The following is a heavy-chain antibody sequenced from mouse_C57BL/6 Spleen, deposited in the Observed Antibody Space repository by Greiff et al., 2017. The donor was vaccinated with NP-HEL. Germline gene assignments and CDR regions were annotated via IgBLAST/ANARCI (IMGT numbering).Heavy chain of an antibody. Sequence: VQLQQSGPELVKPGASVKISCKASGYAFSSSWMNWVKQRPGKGLEWIGRIYPGDGDTNYNGKFKGKATLTADKSSSTAYMQLSSLTSEDSAVYCCARSYGYVGIYYYAMDYWGQGTSVTVSS. V-gene: IGHV1-82*01. CDR1: GYAFSSSW. CDR2: IYPGDGDT. CDR3: ARSYGYVGIYYYAMDY. J-gene: IGHJ4*01. D-gene: IGHD2-2*01.